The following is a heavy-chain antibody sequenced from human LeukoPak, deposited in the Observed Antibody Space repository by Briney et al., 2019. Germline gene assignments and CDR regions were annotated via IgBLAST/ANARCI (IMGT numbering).Heavy chain of an antibody. CDR1: GGSISSSSYY. V-gene: IGHV4-39*07. Sequence: PSETLSLTCTVSGGSISSSSYYWGWIRQPPGKGLEWIGSIYYSGSTYYNPSLKSRVTISVDTSKNQFSLKLSSVTAADTAVYYCARGYSYGYAFDIWGQGTMVTVSS. J-gene: IGHJ3*02. CDR2: IYYSGST. D-gene: IGHD5-18*01. CDR3: ARGYSYGYAFDI.